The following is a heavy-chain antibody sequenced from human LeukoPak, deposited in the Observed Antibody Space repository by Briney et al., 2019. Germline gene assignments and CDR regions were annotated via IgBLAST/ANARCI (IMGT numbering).Heavy chain of an antibody. D-gene: IGHD3-3*01. CDR3: AGTSITIFGVVTPNYYYYYYMDV. J-gene: IGHJ6*03. CDR1: GGTFSSYA. V-gene: IGHV1-69*06. CDR2: IIPIFGTA. Sequence: SVKVSCKASGGTFSSYAISWVRQAPGQGLEWMGGIIPIFGTANYAQKFQGRVTITADKSTSTAYMELSSLRSEDTAVYYCAGTSITIFGVVTPNYYYYYYMDVWGKGTTVTVSS.